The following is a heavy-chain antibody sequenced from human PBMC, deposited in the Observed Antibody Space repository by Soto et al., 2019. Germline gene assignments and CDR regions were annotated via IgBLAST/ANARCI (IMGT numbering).Heavy chain of an antibody. CDR1: GYTFTSYY. CDR2: INPNDGGT. J-gene: IGHJ4*02. D-gene: IGHD3-10*01. V-gene: IGHV1-46*01. Sequence: KVSCKASGYTFTSYYMHWVRQAPGQGLEWMGIINPNDGGTNYAQKFQGRVTMTRDTSTSTVYMELSSLRSEDTALYYCARGSGSGSYCEHWGQGTLVTVSS. CDR3: ARGSGSGSYCEH.